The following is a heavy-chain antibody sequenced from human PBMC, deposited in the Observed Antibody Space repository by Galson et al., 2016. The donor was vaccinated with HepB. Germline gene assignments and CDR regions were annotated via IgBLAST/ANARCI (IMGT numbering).Heavy chain of an antibody. Sequence: LSLTCAVSGGSINSGXXSWXXXRQXXXKGXXXIGXXYYXGXTYXXPSLXSRVTISVDRAKNQVSLTLSSVTAADTAVCYCARGAPGDYYYGMDVWGQGAPVTVSS. CDR2: XYYXGXT. J-gene: IGHJ6*02. CDR3: ARGAPGDYYYGMDV. V-gene: IGHV4-30-2*01. CDR1: GGSINSGXXS.